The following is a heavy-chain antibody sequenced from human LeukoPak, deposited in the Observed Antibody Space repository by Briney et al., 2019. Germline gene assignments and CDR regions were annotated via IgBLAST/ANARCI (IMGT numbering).Heavy chain of an antibody. CDR2: IIPIFGTA. V-gene: IGHV1-69*01. CDR3: ARETHVDTAMDPYYFDY. D-gene: IGHD5-18*01. Sequence: SVKVSCKASGGTFSSYAISWVRQAPGQGLEWMGGIIPIFGTANYAQKFQGRVTITADESTSTAYVELSSVRSEDTAVYYCARETHVDTAMDPYYFDYWGQGTLVTVSS. CDR1: GGTFSSYA. J-gene: IGHJ4*02.